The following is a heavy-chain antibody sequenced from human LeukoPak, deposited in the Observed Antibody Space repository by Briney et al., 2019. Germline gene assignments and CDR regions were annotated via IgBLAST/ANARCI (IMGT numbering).Heavy chain of an antibody. Sequence: SETLFLTCTVSGGSISSGDYYWSWFRQPPGKGLEWIGYIYYSGSTYYNPSLKSRVTISVDTSKNQFSLKLSSVTAADTAVYYCARVLFDNSWFDPWGQGTLVTVSS. V-gene: IGHV4-30-4*01. J-gene: IGHJ5*02. CDR2: IYYSGST. D-gene: IGHD3-9*01. CDR3: ARVLFDNSWFDP. CDR1: GGSISSGDYY.